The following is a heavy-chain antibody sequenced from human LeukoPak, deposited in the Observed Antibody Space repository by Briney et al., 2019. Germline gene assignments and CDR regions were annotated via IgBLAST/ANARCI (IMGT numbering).Heavy chain of an antibody. CDR1: GFTVSSNS. CDR2: IYSDNT. D-gene: IGHD4/OR15-4a*01. V-gene: IGHV3-53*01. CDR3: ARRAGAYSHPYDY. J-gene: IGHJ4*02. Sequence: GGSLRLSCTVSGFTVSSNSMSWVRRAPGKGLEWVSFIYSDNTHYSDSVKGRFTISRDNSKNPLYLQMNSLRAEDTAVYYCARRAGAYSHPYDYWGQGTLVTVSS.